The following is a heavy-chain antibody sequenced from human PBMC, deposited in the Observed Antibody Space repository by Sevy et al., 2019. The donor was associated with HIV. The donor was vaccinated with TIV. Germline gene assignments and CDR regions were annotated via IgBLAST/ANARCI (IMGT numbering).Heavy chain of an antibody. Sequence: GGSLRLSCAGSGFTFSNAWMSWVRQAPGKGLEWVGRIKSKTDGGTADHAAPVKGRFTISRDDSKNTLYLKMNSLKTEDTAVYYCTTDGMYYDILTGYYRVVDYWGQGTLVTVSS. V-gene: IGHV3-15*01. D-gene: IGHD3-9*01. CDR3: TTDGMYYDILTGYYRVVDY. CDR1: GFTFSNAW. CDR2: IKSKTDGGTA. J-gene: IGHJ4*02.